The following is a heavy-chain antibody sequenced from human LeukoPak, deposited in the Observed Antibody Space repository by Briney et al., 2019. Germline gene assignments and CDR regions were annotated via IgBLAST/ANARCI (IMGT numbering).Heavy chain of an antibody. J-gene: IGHJ4*02. Sequence: PGGSLRLSCTASGFTFTDYAMSWVRQAPGKGLEWVSAISTSGGSTYYADAVKGRFTISRDNSKNTVYLQMNSLRAEDTAVYYCAKRRTTVLTLDSWGQGALVTVSS. CDR1: GFTFTDYA. CDR3: AKRRTTVLTLDS. V-gene: IGHV3-23*01. D-gene: IGHD4-23*01. CDR2: ISTSGGST.